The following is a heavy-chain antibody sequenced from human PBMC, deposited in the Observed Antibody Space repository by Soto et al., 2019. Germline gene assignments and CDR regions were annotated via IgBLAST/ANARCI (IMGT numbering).Heavy chain of an antibody. J-gene: IGHJ6*03. CDR3: ARRSTSPAYYYYYMDV. CDR1: GFTVSSNY. V-gene: IGHV3-66*01. Sequence: GGSLRLSCAASGFTVSSNYMSWVRQAPGKGLEWVSVIYSGGSTYYADSVKGRFTISRDNSKNTLYLQMNSLRAEDTAVYYCARRSTSPAYYYYYMDVWGKGTTVTVSS. CDR2: IYSGGST.